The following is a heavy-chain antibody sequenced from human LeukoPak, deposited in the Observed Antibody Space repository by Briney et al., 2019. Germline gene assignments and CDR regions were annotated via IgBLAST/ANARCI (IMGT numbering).Heavy chain of an antibody. CDR3: ARGGVYFDS. Sequence: AETLCLTCTAAGYSISCCDYWVWSRQPPGKGLEGIVSIYHSGSTYYTPSLKSRVTISVDTSKNQSSVQLSSVTAADTAVYYCARGGVYFDSWGQGPLVPVSS. V-gene: IGHV4-38-2*02. CDR1: GYSISCCDY. D-gene: IGHD3-10*01. CDR2: IYHSGST. J-gene: IGHJ4*02.